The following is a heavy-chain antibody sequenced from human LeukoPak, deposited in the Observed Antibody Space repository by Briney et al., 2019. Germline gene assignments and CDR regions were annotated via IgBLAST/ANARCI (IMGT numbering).Heavy chain of an antibody. CDR3: ARHYYDSSGYYEQSEFDY. CDR1: GYTFTGYY. CDR2: INPNSGGT. Sequence: ASVKVSCKASGYTFTGYYMHWVRQAPGQGLEWMGWINPNSGGTNYAQKFQGRVTMTRNTSISTAYMELSSLRSEDTAVYYCARHYYDSSGYYEQSEFDYWGQGTLVTVSS. V-gene: IGHV1-2*02. D-gene: IGHD3-22*01. J-gene: IGHJ4*02.